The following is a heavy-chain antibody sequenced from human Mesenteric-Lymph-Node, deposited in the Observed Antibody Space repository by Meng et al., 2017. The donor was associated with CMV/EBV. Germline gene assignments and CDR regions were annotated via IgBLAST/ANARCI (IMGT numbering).Heavy chain of an antibody. J-gene: IGHJ5*01. V-gene: IGHV3-21*01. Sequence: GESLKISCAASGFSFSRYNMNWVRQAPGKGLEWVSSISDSSSYIYYADSVKGRFTISRDNAKNSLYLQMNSLRAEDTAVYYCATPLGYGAYDGSPDSWGQGTLVTVSS. CDR2: ISDSSSYI. CDR3: ATPLGYGAYDGSPDS. CDR1: GFSFSRYN. D-gene: IGHD5-12*01.